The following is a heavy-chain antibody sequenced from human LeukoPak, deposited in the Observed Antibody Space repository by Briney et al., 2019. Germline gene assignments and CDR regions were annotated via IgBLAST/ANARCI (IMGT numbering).Heavy chain of an antibody. D-gene: IGHD3-16*01. CDR3: ARDYRSTIGGEYGMDV. V-gene: IGHV4-34*01. CDR2: INHSGST. CDR1: GGSFSGYY. Sequence: PSETLSLTCAVYGGSFSGYYWSWIRQPQPPGKGLEWIGEINHSGSTKYNPSLKSRVTISVDTSKNQFSLKLSSATAADTAVYYCARDYRSTIGGEYGMDVWGQGTTVTVSS. J-gene: IGHJ6*02.